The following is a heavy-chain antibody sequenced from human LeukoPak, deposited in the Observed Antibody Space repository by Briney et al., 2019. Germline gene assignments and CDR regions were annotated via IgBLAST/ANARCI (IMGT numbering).Heavy chain of an antibody. CDR1: GFTFSSYS. D-gene: IGHD4-17*01. J-gene: IGHJ4*02. CDR3: ARDFTVTTRLFDY. CDR2: ISSSSSYI. Sequence: GGSLRLSRAASGFTFSSYSMNWVRQAPGKGLEWVSSISSSSSYIYYADSVKGRFTISRDNAKNSLYLQMNSLRAEDTAVYYCARDFTVTTRLFDYWRQGTLVTVSS. V-gene: IGHV3-21*01.